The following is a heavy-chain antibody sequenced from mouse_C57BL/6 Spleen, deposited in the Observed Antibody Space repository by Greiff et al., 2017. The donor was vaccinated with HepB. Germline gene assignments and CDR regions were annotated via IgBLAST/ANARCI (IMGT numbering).Heavy chain of an antibody. CDR2: IYPGDGDT. J-gene: IGHJ2*01. CDR3: ARVDSSGLYFDY. Sequence: VHLVESGAELVKPGASVKISCKASGYAFSSYWMNWVKQRPGKGLEWIGQIYPGDGDTNYNGKFKGKATLTADKSSSTAYMQLSSLTSEDSAVYFCARVDSSGLYFDYWGQGTTLTVSS. CDR1: GYAFSSYW. D-gene: IGHD3-2*02. V-gene: IGHV1-80*01.